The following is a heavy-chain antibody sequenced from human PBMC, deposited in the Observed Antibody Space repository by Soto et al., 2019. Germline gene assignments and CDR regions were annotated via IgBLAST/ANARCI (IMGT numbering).Heavy chain of an antibody. Sequence: SSETLSLTCSVSGDFISNTTYYWAWVRQAPGKGLEWVGSIYFSGSGTSHYNPSLKSRVTISVHTSKNQFSLKLISLTAAYTAVYYCAIPRHGFGTICYYTFDYWGQGTLVIVSS. CDR1: GDFISNTTYY. CDR2: IYFSGSGTS. V-gene: IGHV4-39*01. J-gene: IGHJ4*02. D-gene: IGHD3-3*01. CDR3: AIPRHGFGTICYYTFDY.